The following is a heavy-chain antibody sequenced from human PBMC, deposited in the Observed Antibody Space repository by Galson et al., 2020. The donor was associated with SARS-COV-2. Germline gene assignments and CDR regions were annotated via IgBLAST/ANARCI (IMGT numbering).Heavy chain of an antibody. V-gene: IGHV3-20*04. Sequence: GESLKISCAASGFTFDDYGMSWVRQAPGEGLEWVSGINWNGGSTGYADSVKGRFTISSDNAKNSLYLQMNSLRAEDTALYYCARGVRVGSSTEYFQHWGQGTPVTVSS. D-gene: IGHD1-26*01. CDR3: ARGVRVGSSTEYFQH. CDR2: INWNGGST. J-gene: IGHJ1*01. CDR1: GFTFDDYG.